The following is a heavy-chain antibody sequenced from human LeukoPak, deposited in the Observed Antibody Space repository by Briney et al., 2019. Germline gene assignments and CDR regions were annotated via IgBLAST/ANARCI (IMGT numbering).Heavy chain of an antibody. V-gene: IGHV4-30-4*08. Sequence: LRLSCAASGFTFSSYAMSWIRQPPGKGLEWIGYIYYSGSTYYNPSLKSRVTISVDTSKSQFSLKLSSVTAADTAVCYCARGSGPRYCSSTSCPTDYWGQGTLVTVSS. CDR1: GFTFSSYA. D-gene: IGHD2-2*01. CDR2: IYYSGST. CDR3: ARGSGPRYCSSTSCPTDY. J-gene: IGHJ4*02.